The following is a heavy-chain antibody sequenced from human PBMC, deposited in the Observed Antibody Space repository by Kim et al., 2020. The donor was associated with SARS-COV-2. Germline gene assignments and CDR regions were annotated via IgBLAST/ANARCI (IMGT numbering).Heavy chain of an antibody. CDR2: IYPGDSDT. CDR1: GYIFSEFW. J-gene: IGHJ4*02. V-gene: IGHV5-51*01. CDR3: TRRSVSGGHYLLDY. D-gene: IGHD3-10*01. Sequence: GESLKISCKTSGYIFSEFWIGWVRQVPGKGLEWMGLIYPGDSDTVYSPSFEGQVTFSVDKSVNAAYLEWTSLRVSDSAIYFCTRRSVSGGHYLLDYWGQG.